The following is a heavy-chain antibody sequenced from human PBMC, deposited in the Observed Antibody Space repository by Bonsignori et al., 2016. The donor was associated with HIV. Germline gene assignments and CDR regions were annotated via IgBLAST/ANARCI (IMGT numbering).Heavy chain of an antibody. J-gene: IGHJ4*01. CDR3: ARRGEHGYYFDS. CDR1: GFRFTHYW. V-gene: IGHV5-51*01. CDR2: IYPGDSDT. Sequence: EVQLVQSGAGVKKPGESLRISCEAPGFRFTHYWIGWVRQMPGKGLEWVGIIYPGDSDTRYSPSFEGPTVDHSQPTDGPTRRPPSSQWSSLKAVGRPPLYYCARRGEHGYYFDSSG.